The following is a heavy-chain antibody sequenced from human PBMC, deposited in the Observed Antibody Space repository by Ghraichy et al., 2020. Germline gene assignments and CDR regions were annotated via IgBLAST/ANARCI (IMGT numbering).Heavy chain of an antibody. CDR3: ARDLSRAQSEEYYYDSSGYFDY. J-gene: IGHJ4*02. CDR1: GYTFTSYG. CDR2: ISAYNGNT. Sequence: ASVKVSCKASGYTFTSYGISWVRQAPGQGLEWMGWISAYNGNTNYAQKLQGRVTMTTDTSTSTAYMELRSLRSDDTAVYYCARDLSRAQSEEYYYDSSGYFDYWGQGTLVTVSS. D-gene: IGHD3-22*01. V-gene: IGHV1-18*01.